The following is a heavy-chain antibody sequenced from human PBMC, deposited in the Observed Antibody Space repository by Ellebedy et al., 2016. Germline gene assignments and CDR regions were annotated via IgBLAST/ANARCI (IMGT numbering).Heavy chain of an antibody. CDR1: GGSISSYY. CDR2: IYYSGST. V-gene: IGHV4-59*08. CDR3: ARHGEYQLLDAFDI. D-gene: IGHD2-2*01. J-gene: IGHJ3*02. Sequence: GSLRLSCTVSGGSISSYYWSWIRQPPGKGLEWIGYIYYSGSTNYNPSLKSRVTISIDTSKNQFSLKLTSVTAADTAVYYCARHGEYQLLDAFDIWGQGTLVTVSS.